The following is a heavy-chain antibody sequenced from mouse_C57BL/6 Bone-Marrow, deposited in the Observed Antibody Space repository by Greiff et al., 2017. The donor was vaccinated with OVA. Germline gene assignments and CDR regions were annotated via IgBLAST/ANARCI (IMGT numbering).Heavy chain of an antibody. CDR2: IYPGSGST. CDR1: GYTFTSYW. CDR3: ARKYAMDY. V-gene: IGHV1-55*01. Sequence: QVHVKQPGAELVKPGASVKMSCKASGYTFTSYWITWVKQRPGQGLEWIGDIYPGSGSTNYNEKFKSKATLTVDTSSSTAYMQLSSLTAEDSAVYCCARKYAMDYWGQGTSVTVSS. J-gene: IGHJ4*01.